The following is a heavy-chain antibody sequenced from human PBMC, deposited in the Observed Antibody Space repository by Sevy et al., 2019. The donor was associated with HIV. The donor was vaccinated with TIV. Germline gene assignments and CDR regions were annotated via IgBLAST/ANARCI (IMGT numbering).Heavy chain of an antibody. V-gene: IGHV4-61*01. J-gene: IGHJ5*02. CDR2: IYYTGAT. D-gene: IGHD4-17*01. CDR1: GGSVSSANNY. Sequence: SETLSLTCSVFGGSVSSANNYWSWIRQSPGVGQEWIGYIYYTGATDYNPSLESRVTMSIDTSKNQFSLQLSSVTPADTAIYYCARAPVTRKAWFDPWGQGTPVTVSS. CDR3: ARAPVTRKAWFDP.